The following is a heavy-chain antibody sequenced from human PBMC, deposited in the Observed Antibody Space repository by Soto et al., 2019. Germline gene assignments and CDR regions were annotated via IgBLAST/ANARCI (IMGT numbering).Heavy chain of an antibody. V-gene: IGHV4-34*01. CDR2: INHSRST. J-gene: IGHJ4*02. CDR3: ASGDGRNFDY. CDR1: GGSFSGYY. Sequence: QVQLQQWGAGLLKPSETLSLTCAVYGGSFSGYYWSWIRQPPGKGLEWIGEINHSRSTNYHPSLKSRANISAATSKNQFSLKLSSVPAAHTGLYYCASGDGRNFDYWGQGSLATVPS.